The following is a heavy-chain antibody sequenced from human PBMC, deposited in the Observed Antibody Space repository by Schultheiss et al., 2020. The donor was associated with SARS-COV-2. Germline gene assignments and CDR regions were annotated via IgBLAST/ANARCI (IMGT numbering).Heavy chain of an antibody. V-gene: IGHV3-71*01. CDR1: GFTVSSNY. CDR3: TRREGKGSGRHAFDI. CDR2: IRSKANGGTT. D-gene: IGHD5-24*01. Sequence: GESLKISCAASGFTVSSNYMSWVRQAPGKGLEWVGFIRSKANGGTTEYTASVKGRFTISRDDSKSIAYLQMNSLKTEDTAVYYCTRREGKGSGRHAFDIWGQGTMVTVSS. J-gene: IGHJ3*02.